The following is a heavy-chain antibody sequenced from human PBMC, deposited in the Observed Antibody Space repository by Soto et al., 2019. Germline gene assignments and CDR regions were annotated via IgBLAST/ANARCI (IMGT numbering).Heavy chain of an antibody. J-gene: IGHJ5*02. CDR3: ARYMYYDILTGHMA. D-gene: IGHD3-9*01. CDR1: GYNFSNYW. V-gene: IGHV5-51*03. CDR2: IYPGDSKT. Sequence: EVHLVQSGAEVKKPGESLKISCKGSGYNFSNYWIGWLRQMPGKGLEWMGIIYPGDSKTKYRPSFQGQVTISADKSISTAYLQWSSLKASDTAIYYCARYMYYDILTGHMAWGQGTLVTVSS.